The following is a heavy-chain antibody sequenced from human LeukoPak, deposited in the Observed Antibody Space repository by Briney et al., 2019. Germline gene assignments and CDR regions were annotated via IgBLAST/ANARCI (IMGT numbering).Heavy chain of an antibody. V-gene: IGHV3-48*03. CDR1: GLSFSDYE. J-gene: IGHJ4*02. D-gene: IGHD3-10*01. CDR3: ASGVYYGSVVYHYGSY. CDR2: ISSSARSI. Sequence: ARSLRLSCAVSGLSFSDYEMNWVRQSQGQGLEWVAQISSSARSISYADAVTGRFTISRDNAKNSLFLHMNGLRVDDTAFYYYASGVYYGSVVYHYGSYWGQGTLVTVSS.